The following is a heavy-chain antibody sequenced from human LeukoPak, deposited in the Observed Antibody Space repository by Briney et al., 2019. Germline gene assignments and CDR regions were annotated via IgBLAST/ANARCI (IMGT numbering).Heavy chain of an antibody. CDR1: GFTFNNYW. J-gene: IGHJ4*02. Sequence: PGGSLRLSCAASGFTFNNYWMHWVRQAPGKGLVWVSRINSDGSSTSYADSVKGRFTISRDNAKNTLYLQMNSLRAEDTAVYYCARDYSSSWYSSWDYFDYWGQGTLVTVAS. V-gene: IGHV3-74*01. CDR3: ARDYSSSWYSSWDYFDY. D-gene: IGHD6-13*01. CDR2: INSDGSST.